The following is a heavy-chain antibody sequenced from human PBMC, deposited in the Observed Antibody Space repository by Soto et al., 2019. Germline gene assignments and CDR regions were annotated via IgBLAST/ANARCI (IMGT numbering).Heavy chain of an antibody. D-gene: IGHD2-2*01. CDR3: ARELAYCISTSCLEDV. J-gene: IGHJ6*02. CDR1: GGSISSGDYY. Sequence: QVQLQESGPGLVKPSQTLSLTCTVSGGSISSGDYYWSWIRQPPGKGLEWIGYIYYSGSTYYNPSLKSRVTISVDTSKNQFSLKLSSVTAADTAVYYCARELAYCISTSCLEDVWGQGTTVTVSS. CDR2: IYYSGST. V-gene: IGHV4-30-4*01.